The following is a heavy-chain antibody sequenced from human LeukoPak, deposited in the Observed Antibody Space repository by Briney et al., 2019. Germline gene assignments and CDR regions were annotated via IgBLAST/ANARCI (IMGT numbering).Heavy chain of an antibody. D-gene: IGHD2-8*01. CDR2: IYHSGST. Sequence: PSETLSLTCAVSGGSISSGGYSWSWIRQPPGKGLEWIGYIYHSGSTYYNPSLKSRVTISVDRSKNQFSLKLSSVTAADTAVYYCASALMGHFDYWGQGTLVTVSS. CDR3: ASALMGHFDY. CDR1: GGSISSGGYS. J-gene: IGHJ4*02. V-gene: IGHV4-30-2*01.